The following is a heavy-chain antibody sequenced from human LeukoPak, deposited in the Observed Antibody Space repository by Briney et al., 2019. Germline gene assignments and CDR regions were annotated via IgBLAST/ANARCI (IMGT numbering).Heavy chain of an antibody. CDR1: GASINSHY. D-gene: IGHD5-12*01. J-gene: IGHJ3*02. Sequence: PSETVSLTCSVSGASINSHYWTWIRQPAGKGLEWIGRIYISGSTNYSPSLKSRITMSVDTSKNQFSLKLNSVTAADTGIYYCARHSRSGYIGYENAFDIWGQGTMLIPSS. CDR2: IYISGST. CDR3: ARHSRSGYIGYENAFDI. V-gene: IGHV4-4*07.